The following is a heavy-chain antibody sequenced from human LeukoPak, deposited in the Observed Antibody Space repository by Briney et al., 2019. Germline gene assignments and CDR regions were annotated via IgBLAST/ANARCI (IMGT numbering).Heavy chain of an antibody. CDR1: GGPFSGYY. Sequence: NSSETLSLTCAVYGGPFSGYYWSWIRQPPGKGLEWIGEINHSGSTNYNPSLKSRVTISVDTSKNQFSLKLSSVTAADTAVYYCARGLFYDFWSGYPSNWFDPWGQGTLVTVSS. V-gene: IGHV4-34*01. J-gene: IGHJ5*02. CDR3: ARGLFYDFWSGYPSNWFDP. CDR2: INHSGST. D-gene: IGHD3-3*01.